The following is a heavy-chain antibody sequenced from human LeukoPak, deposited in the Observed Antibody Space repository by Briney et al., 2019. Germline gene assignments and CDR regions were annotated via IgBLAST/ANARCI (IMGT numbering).Heavy chain of an antibody. CDR2: IYHSGST. CDR3: ARGGSYVLYYYYMDV. Sequence: SETLSLTCTVSGYSISSGYYWGWIRQPPGKGLEWIGSIYHSGSTYYNPSLKSRVTISVDTSKNQFSLKLSSVTAADTAVYYCARGGSYVLYYYYMDVWGKGTTVTVSS. J-gene: IGHJ6*03. CDR1: GYSISSGYY. V-gene: IGHV4-38-2*02. D-gene: IGHD1-26*01.